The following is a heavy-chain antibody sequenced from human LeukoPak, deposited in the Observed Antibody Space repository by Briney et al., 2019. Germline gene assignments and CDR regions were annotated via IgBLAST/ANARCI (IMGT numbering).Heavy chain of an antibody. CDR3: AGVASRGYSYGFDY. CDR1: GGSISSYF. D-gene: IGHD5-18*01. V-gene: IGHV4-4*07. Sequence: SETLSLTCTVSGGSISSYFWTWIRQPARQGLEWIGRIYSSGSTNYNPSLKSRITLSVDMSKNQFSLKLASVTAADTAVYYCAGVASRGYSYGFDYWGQGTLVTASS. CDR2: IYSSGST. J-gene: IGHJ4*02.